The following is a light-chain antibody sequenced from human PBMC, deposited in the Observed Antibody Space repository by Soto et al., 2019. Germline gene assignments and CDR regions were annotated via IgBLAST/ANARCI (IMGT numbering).Light chain of an antibody. CDR3: QNYNSAPWT. Sequence: DIQMTQSPPSLSASVGDTVTISCRASQGMGHYLAWYQQRPGRRPNLLIFDASALEPGAPSRFRGSGSGTDFTLTISSLQTEDAGTYYCQNYNSAPWTFGQGTKVEIK. CDR1: QGMGHY. V-gene: IGKV1-27*01. J-gene: IGKJ1*01. CDR2: DAS.